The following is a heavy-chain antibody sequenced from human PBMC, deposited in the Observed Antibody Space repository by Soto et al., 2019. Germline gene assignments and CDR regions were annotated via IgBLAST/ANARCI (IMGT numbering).Heavy chain of an antibody. J-gene: IGHJ1*01. CDR2: IYYSGST. CDR3: ARVSSSGWYEFQH. Sequence: SETLSLTCTVSGGSISGYYWSWIRQPPGKGLEWIGYIYYSGSTNYNPSLKSRVTISVDTSKNQFSLKLSSVTAADTAVYYCARVSSSGWYEFQHWGQGTLVTVSS. D-gene: IGHD6-19*01. CDR1: GGSISGYY. V-gene: IGHV4-59*01.